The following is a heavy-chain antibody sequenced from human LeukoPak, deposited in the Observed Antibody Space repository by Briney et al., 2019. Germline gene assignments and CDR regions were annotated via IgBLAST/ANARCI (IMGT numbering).Heavy chain of an antibody. J-gene: IGHJ4*02. CDR3: ARAYAADYYYGSGSYYNDY. D-gene: IGHD3-10*01. Sequence: GASVKVSCTASGYTFTGYCMHWVRQAPGQGLEWMGWINPNSGGTNYAQKFQGWVTMTRDTSISTAYMELSRLRSDDTAVYYCARAYAADYYYGSGSYYNDYWGQGTLVTVSS. V-gene: IGHV1-2*04. CDR2: INPNSGGT. CDR1: GYTFTGYC.